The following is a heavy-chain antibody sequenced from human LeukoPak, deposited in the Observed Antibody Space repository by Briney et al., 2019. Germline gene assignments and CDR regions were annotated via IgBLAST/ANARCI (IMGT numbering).Heavy chain of an antibody. CDR3: ARDPSCSSTSCPTIYYYGMDV. CDR1: GFTFSSYW. CDR2: IKQDGSEK. J-gene: IGHJ6*04. Sequence: GGSLRLSCAASGFTFSSYWMSWVRRAPGKGLEWVANIKQDGSEKYYVDSVKGRFTISRDNAKNSLYLQMNSLRAEDTAVYYCARDPSCSSTSCPTIYYYGMDVWGKGTTVTVSS. V-gene: IGHV3-7*03. D-gene: IGHD2-2*01.